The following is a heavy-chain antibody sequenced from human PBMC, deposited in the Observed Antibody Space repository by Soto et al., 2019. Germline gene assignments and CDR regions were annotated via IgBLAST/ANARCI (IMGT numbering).Heavy chain of an antibody. V-gene: IGHV6-1*01. CDR1: GDSVSSNSAA. CDR3: ARNSHGSGSYYSSFDD. J-gene: IGHJ4*02. Sequence: QVQLQQSGPGLVKPSQTLSLTCAISGDSVSSNSAAWNWIRQSPSRGLEWLGRTYYNSIGYTDYASFVKSRLTINPHTTKNQVTLQLNSVTPADTAVYYCARNSHGSGSYYSSFDDWGQGILVTVSS. CDR2: TYYNSIGYT. D-gene: IGHD3-10*01.